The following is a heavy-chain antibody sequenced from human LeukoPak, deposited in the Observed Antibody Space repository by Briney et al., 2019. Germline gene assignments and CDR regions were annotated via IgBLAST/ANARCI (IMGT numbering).Heavy chain of an antibody. V-gene: IGHV3-53*01. J-gene: IGHJ3*02. CDR3: ATDIVVVPAAWDAFDI. D-gene: IGHD2-2*01. CDR2: IYGDDET. CDR1: GFTITTNY. Sequence: GGSLRLSCAASGFTITTNYMNWVRQAPGKGLEWVSVIYGDDETNYADSVKGRFTISRDNSKNSLYLQMNSLRADDTAVYYCATDIVVVPAAWDAFDIWGQGTMVTVSS.